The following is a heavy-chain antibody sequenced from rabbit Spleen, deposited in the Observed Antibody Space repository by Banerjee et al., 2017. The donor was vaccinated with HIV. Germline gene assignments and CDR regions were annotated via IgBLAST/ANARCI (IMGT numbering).Heavy chain of an antibody. CDR1: GFSFSTGYY. V-gene: IGHV1S40*01. J-gene: IGHJ4*01. Sequence: QQLVESGGGLVTPGVSLTLTCTASGFSFSTGYYMCWVRQAPGKGLEWIACIYSGGSDATFYASWAKGRFTISKTSSTVTLQMTSLTAADTATYFCARGVGGGYGWAFDLWGPGTLVTVS. CDR3: ARGVGGGYGWAFDL. CDR2: IYSGGSDAT. D-gene: IGHD6-1*01.